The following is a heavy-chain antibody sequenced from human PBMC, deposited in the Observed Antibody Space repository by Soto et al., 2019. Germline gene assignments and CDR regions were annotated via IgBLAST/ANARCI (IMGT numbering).Heavy chain of an antibody. J-gene: IGHJ3*02. V-gene: IGHV3-33*01. D-gene: IGHD2-2*01. CDR1: GFTFSSYG. CDR2: IWYDGSNR. Sequence: QVQLVESGGGVVQPGRSLRLSCAASGFTFSSYGMHWVRQAPGKGLEWVAVIWYDGSNRYYADSVKGRFPISRDNSKNTLYEQMNSVRAEDTAVYYCARAFESTGHGAFDIWGQGTMVTVSS. CDR3: ARAFESTGHGAFDI.